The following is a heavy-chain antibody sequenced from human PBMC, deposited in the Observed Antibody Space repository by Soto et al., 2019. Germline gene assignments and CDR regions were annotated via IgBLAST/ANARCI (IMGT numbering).Heavy chain of an antibody. V-gene: IGHV3-23*01. Sequence: GGSLRLSGAACGFTFSHHYISWVRQAPWKGLEWVSAISGSGDRTHYADSVKGRFTIYRDNSKNMLSLQMNSLRAEDTAVYHFAKGTSTPSSFDNAGQGTLVTVSS. J-gene: IGHJ4*02. D-gene: IGHD2-15*01. CDR1: GFTFSHHY. CDR2: ISGSGDRT. CDR3: AKGTSTPSSFDN.